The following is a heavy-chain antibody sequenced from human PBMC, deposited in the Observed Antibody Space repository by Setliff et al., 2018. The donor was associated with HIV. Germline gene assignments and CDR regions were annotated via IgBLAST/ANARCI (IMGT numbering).Heavy chain of an antibody. V-gene: IGHV3-66*02. D-gene: IGHD2-15*01. J-gene: IGHJ4*02. Sequence: GGSLRLSCAASGFSVKTNYMNWVRQAPGKGLQWVSVIWSSGYTDYADSVRGRFTISRDNSKNTVYLQMNSLRAEDTAVYYCAKGTYCSGGNCYSGFLDYWGQGTLVTVSS. CDR1: GFSVKTNY. CDR2: IWSSGYT. CDR3: AKGTYCSGGNCYSGFLDY.